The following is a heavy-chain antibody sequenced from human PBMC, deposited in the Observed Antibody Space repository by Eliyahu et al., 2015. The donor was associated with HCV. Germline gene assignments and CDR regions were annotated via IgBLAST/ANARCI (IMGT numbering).Heavy chain of an antibody. Sequence: EVQLVESGGGLLQPGGSLRLPCAASGFTFSSYWMHWVRQAPGKGLVWVSRINGDGSSTSYADSVKGRFTISRDNAXNTLYLQMNSLRAEDTAVYYCARGSTSGMFDFWGQGTLVTVSS. V-gene: IGHV3-74*01. CDR3: ARGSTSGMFDF. D-gene: IGHD6-13*01. CDR2: INGDGSST. CDR1: GFTFSSYW. J-gene: IGHJ4*02.